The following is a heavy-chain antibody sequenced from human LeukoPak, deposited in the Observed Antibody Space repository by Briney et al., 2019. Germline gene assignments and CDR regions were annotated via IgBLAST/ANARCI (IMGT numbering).Heavy chain of an antibody. D-gene: IGHD3-9*01. CDR2: ISWNSGSI. J-gene: IGHJ4*02. Sequence: PGRSLRLSCAASGFTFDDYAMHWVRQARGKCLEWVSGISWNSGSIGYADSVKGRFTISRDNARNSLYLQMNSLRAEDMALYYCAKGWYDILTGFFDYWGQGTLVTVSS. V-gene: IGHV3-9*03. CDR3: AKGWYDILTGFFDY. CDR1: GFTFDDYA.